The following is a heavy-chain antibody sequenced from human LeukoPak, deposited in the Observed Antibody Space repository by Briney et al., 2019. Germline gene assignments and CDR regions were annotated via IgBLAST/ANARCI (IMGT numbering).Heavy chain of an antibody. D-gene: IGHD3-22*01. Sequence: SETLSLTCTVSGGSISSYYWSWIRQPPGKGLEWIGYIYTSGSTNYNPSLKSRVTISVATSKNQFSLKLSSVTAADTAVYYCARTKYSSGYYYSLWGQGTLVTVSS. CDR2: IYTSGST. J-gene: IGHJ4*02. CDR1: GGSISSYY. CDR3: ARTKYSSGYYYSL. V-gene: IGHV4-4*09.